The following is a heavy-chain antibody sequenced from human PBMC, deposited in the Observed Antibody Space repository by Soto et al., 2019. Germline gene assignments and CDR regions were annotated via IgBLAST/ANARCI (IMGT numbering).Heavy chain of an antibody. J-gene: IGHJ5*02. CDR1: GYSFTIYW. CDR2: IDPSDSYI. CDR3: AREIGSTGGDNLTSYPNVGNWFDP. V-gene: IGHV5-10-1*01. Sequence: GESLKISCQGSGYSFTIYWISLVRQMPGKGLDWMWRIDPSDSYINYSPSFQGHVTISADKSISTAYLQWSSLKASDTAMDYCAREIGSTGGDNLTSYPNVGNWFDPWGQGTLVTVSS. D-gene: IGHD3-9*01.